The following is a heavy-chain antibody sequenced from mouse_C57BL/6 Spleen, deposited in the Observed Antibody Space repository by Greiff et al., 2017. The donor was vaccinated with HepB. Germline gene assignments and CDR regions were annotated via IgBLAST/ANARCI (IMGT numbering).Heavy chain of an antibody. D-gene: IGHD2-3*01. CDR2: ISSGSSTI. CDR1: GFTFSDYG. Sequence: EVQRVESGGGLVKPGGSLKLSCAASGFTFSDYGMHWVRQAPEKGLEWVAYISSGSSTIYYADTVKGRFTISRDNAKNTMFLQMTSLRSEDTAMYYCASPDGYYDWFACWGQGTLVTVSA. CDR3: ASPDGYYDWFAC. J-gene: IGHJ3*01. V-gene: IGHV5-17*01.